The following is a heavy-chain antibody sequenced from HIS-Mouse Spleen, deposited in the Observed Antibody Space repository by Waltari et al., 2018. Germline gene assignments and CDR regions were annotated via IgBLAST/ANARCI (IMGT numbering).Heavy chain of an antibody. CDR2: IYYSGSP. CDR3: AREIPYSSSWYDWYFDL. V-gene: IGHV4-39*07. Sequence: QLQLQESGPGLVKPSETLSLTCTVSGGSISSSSYYWGWIRQPPGKGLEWIGGIYYSGSPYTKPTLKRRVTISVDTSKNQFSLKLSSVTAADTAVYYCAREIPYSSSWYDWYFDLWGRGTLVTVSS. D-gene: IGHD6-13*01. CDR1: GGSISSSSYY. J-gene: IGHJ2*01.